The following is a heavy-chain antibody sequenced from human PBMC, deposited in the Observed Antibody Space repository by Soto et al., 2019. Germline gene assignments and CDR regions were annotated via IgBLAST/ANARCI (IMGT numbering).Heavy chain of an antibody. D-gene: IGHD3-22*01. CDR3: VKGEYYYDSSGYYPFDY. CDR2: ISTNGGST. CDR1: GFTFSIYA. J-gene: IGHJ4*02. V-gene: IGHV3-64D*06. Sequence: GGSLSLSCSASGFTFSIYAMHWVRQAPGKGLEYVSSISTNGGSTHYADSVKGRFTISRDNSKNTQYLQMSSLRADDTAVYYCVKGEYYYDSSGYYPFDYWGQGNLVTVSS.